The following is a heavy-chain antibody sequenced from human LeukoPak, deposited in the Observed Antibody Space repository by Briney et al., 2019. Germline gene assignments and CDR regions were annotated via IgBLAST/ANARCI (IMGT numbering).Heavy chain of an antibody. CDR2: IWYDGSNK. CDR1: GFTFSSYG. V-gene: IGHV3-33*06. J-gene: IGHJ4*02. D-gene: IGHD3-22*01. CDR3: AKELLVVGYYDSSGYYFDY. Sequence: PGGSLRLSCAASGFTFSSYGMHWVRQAPGMGLEWVAVIWYDGSNKYYADSVKGRFTISRDNSKNTLYLQMNSLRAEDTAVYYCAKELLVVGYYDSSGYYFDYWGQGTLVTVSS.